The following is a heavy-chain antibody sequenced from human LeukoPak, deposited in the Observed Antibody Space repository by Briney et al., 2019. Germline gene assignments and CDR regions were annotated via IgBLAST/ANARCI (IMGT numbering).Heavy chain of an antibody. CDR1: GGSISSGGYY. CDR3: ARGKVAAYYFDC. Sequence: SETLSLTCTVSGGSISSGGYYWSWIRQHPGKGLEWIGYIYYSGSTYYNPSLKSRVTISVDTSKNQFSLKLSSVTAADTAVYYCARGKVAAYYFDCWGQGTLVTVSS. J-gene: IGHJ4*02. V-gene: IGHV4-31*03. D-gene: IGHD2-15*01. CDR2: IYYSGST.